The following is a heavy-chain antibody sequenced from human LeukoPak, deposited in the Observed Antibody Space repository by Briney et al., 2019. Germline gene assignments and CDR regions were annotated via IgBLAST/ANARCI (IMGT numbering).Heavy chain of an antibody. D-gene: IGHD3-22*01. CDR2: IYSGGST. Sequence: PGGSLRLSCAASGFTVSSNYMSWVRQAPGQGLEWVSVIYSGGSTYYADSVKGRFTISRDNSKNTLYLQMNSLRAEDTAVYYCARRAGDYSHPYDYWGQGTLVTVSS. V-gene: IGHV3-53*01. CDR1: GFTVSSNY. J-gene: IGHJ4*02. CDR3: ARRAGDYSHPYDY.